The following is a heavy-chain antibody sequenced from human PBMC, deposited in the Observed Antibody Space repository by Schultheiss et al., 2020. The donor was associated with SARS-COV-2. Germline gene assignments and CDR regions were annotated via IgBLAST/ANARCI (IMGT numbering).Heavy chain of an antibody. V-gene: IGHV1-18*01. Sequence: ASVKVSCKASGGTFSSYAISWVRQAPGQGLEWMGRISTYSGNRKYAQKLQGRVTMTTDRSTSTAYMELRSLRSDDTAVYYCARDPGGDSNYGSDYWGQGTLVTVSS. CDR2: ISTYSGNR. J-gene: IGHJ4*02. CDR1: GGTFSSYA. D-gene: IGHD4-11*01. CDR3: ARDPGGDSNYGSDY.